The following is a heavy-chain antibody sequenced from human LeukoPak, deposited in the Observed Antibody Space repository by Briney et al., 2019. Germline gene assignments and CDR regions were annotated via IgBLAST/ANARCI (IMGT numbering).Heavy chain of an antibody. V-gene: IGHV4-34*01. CDR3: ARAEWFPPRDYYYGMDV. Sequence: GSLRPSCAASGFTFSSYAMNWARQAPGKGLEWIGEINHSGSTNYNPSLKSRVTISVDTSKNQFSLKLSSVTAADTAVYYCARAEWFPPRDYYYGMDVWGQGTTVTVSS. J-gene: IGHJ6*02. CDR2: INHSGST. D-gene: IGHD3-3*01. CDR1: GFTFSSYA.